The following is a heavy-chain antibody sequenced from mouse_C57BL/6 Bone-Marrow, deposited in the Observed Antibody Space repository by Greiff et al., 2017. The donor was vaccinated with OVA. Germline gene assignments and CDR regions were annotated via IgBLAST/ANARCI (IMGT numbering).Heavy chain of an antibody. V-gene: IGHV7-3*01. J-gene: IGHJ2*01. D-gene: IGHD2-10*01. Sequence: EVQLVESGGGLVQPGGSLSLSCAASGFTFTDYYMSWVRQPPGKALEWVGFIRNNANGYTTEYSASVKGRFTISRDNSQNILYLQKNALRAEDSGTDYWARSNPYFCNSEGFCDYWGQGTTLTVSA. CDR3: ARSNPYFCNSEGFCDY. CDR1: GFTFTDYY. CDR2: IRNNANGYTT.